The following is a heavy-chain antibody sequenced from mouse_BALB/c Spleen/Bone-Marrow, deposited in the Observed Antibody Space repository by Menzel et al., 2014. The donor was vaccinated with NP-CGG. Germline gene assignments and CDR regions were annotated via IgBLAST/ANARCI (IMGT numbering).Heavy chain of an antibody. V-gene: IGHV2-9*02. J-gene: IGHJ4*01. Sequence: VKLMESGPGLVAPSQSLSITCTVSGFSLTTYGVHWVRQTPGKGLEWLGVIWAGGGTNYNSALMSRLSISKDNSKSQVFLKMNSLQIDDRAMYYCARDREYGYSYVMDYWGQGTSIPVSS. CDR2: IWAGGGT. CDR1: GFSLTTYG. D-gene: IGHD2-10*02. CDR3: ARDREYGYSYVMDY.